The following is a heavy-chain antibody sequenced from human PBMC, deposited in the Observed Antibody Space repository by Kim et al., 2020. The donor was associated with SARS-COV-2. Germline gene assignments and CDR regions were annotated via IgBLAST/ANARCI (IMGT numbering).Heavy chain of an antibody. CDR2: IYYSGST. D-gene: IGHD3-10*01. CDR3: ARHPSHVLLWFGELLGYFDY. J-gene: IGHJ4*02. V-gene: IGHV4-39*01. Sequence: SETLSLTCTVSGGSISSSSYYWGWIRQPPGKGLEWIGSIYYSGSTYYNPSLKSRVTISVDTSKNQFSLKLSSVTAADTAVYYCARHPSHVLLWFGELLGYFDYWGQGTLVTVSS. CDR1: GGSISSSSYY.